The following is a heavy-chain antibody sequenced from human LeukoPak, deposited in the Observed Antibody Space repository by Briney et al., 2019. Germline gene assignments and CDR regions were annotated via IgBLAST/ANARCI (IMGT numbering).Heavy chain of an antibody. V-gene: IGHV1-2*06. CDR1: GYTFTGYY. D-gene: IGHD6-19*01. CDR2: INPNSGGT. CDR3: ARESGSGWSDFDY. Sequence: EASVKVSCKASGYTFTGYYMHWVRQAPGQGLEWMGRINPNSGGTNYAQKFQGRVTMTRDTSISTAYMELSRLRSDDTAVYYCARESGSGWSDFDYWGQGTLVTVSS. J-gene: IGHJ4*02.